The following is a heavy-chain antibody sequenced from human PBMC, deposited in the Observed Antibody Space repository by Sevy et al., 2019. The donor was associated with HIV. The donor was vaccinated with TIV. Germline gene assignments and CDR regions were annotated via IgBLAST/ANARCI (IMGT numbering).Heavy chain of an antibody. D-gene: IGHD5-12*01. CDR3: AKQRGWICSHDVCSPYYSDS. CDR2: IKQDGSVK. Sequence: GGSLRLSCAASGFAFRTFWMSWVRQAPGKGLEWVANIKQDGSVKYYMDSVKGRFTISGDKAKNSLYLQMSSLTVEETAVYYCAKQRGWICSHDVCSPYYSDSWGQGTLVTVSS. CDR1: GFAFRTFW. J-gene: IGHJ4*02. V-gene: IGHV3-7*01.